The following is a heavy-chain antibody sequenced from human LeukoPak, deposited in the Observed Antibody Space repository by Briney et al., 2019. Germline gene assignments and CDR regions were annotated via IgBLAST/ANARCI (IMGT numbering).Heavy chain of an antibody. CDR2: IYTSGST. Sequence: SKTLSLTCTVSGGSISSYYWSWIRQPAGKGLEWIGRIYTSGSTNYNPSLKSRVTISVDTSKNQFSLKLSSVTAADTAVYYCARDRIPMGWFDPWGQGTLVTVSS. V-gene: IGHV4-4*07. CDR3: ARDRIPMGWFDP. J-gene: IGHJ5*02. CDR1: GGSISSYY. D-gene: IGHD2-8*01.